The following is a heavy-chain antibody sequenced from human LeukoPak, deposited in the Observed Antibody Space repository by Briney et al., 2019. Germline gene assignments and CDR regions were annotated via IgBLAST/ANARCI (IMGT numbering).Heavy chain of an antibody. CDR2: ISYDGSNK. CDR1: GFTFSRYG. V-gene: IGHV3-30*18. Sequence: GRSLRLSCAASGFTFSRYGMHWVRQAPGKGLEWVAVISYDGSNKYYADSVKGRFTISRDNSKNTLYLQMNSLRAEDTAVYYCANLLRYFDWAPDGYWGQGTLVTVSS. CDR3: ANLLRYFDWAPDGY. J-gene: IGHJ4*02. D-gene: IGHD3-9*01.